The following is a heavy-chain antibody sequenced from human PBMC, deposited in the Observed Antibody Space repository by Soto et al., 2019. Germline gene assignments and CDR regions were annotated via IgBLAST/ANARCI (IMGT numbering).Heavy chain of an antibody. CDR3: ARDRIAARPYYYGMDV. Sequence: PGGSLRLSCAASGFTFSSYSMNWVRQAPGKGLEWVSSISSSSSYIYYADSVKGRFTISRDNAKNSLYLQMNSLRAEDTAVYYCARDRIAARPYYYGMDVWGQGTTVTAP. V-gene: IGHV3-21*01. J-gene: IGHJ6*02. D-gene: IGHD6-6*01. CDR2: ISSSSSYI. CDR1: GFTFSSYS.